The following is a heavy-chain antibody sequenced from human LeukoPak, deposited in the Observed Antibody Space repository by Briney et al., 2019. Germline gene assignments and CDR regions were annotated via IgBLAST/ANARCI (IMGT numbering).Heavy chain of an antibody. CDR1: GFTFSSYS. V-gene: IGHV3-21*01. Sequence: GGSLRLSCAASGFTFSSYSMNWVRQAPGKGLEWVSSISSSSSYIYYADSVKGRFTISRDNAKNSLYLQMNSLRAEDTAVYYCARVLGGYDSSGDDAFDIWGQGTMVTVS. D-gene: IGHD3-22*01. J-gene: IGHJ3*02. CDR2: ISSSSSYI. CDR3: ARVLGGYDSSGDDAFDI.